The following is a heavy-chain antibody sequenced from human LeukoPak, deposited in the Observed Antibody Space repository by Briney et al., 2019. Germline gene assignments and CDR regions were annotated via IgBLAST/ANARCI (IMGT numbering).Heavy chain of an antibody. CDR3: AKDQSRSARFLLDY. V-gene: IGHV3-53*01. J-gene: IGHJ4*02. Sequence: GGSLRLSCAASGFTVSSNYMSWVRQAPGKGLEWVSVIYSGGSTYYADSVKGRFTISRDNSKNTLYLQMNSLRAEDTAVYYCAKDQSRSARFLLDYWGQGTLVTVSS. CDR2: IYSGGST. CDR1: GFTVSSNY. D-gene: IGHD3-3*01.